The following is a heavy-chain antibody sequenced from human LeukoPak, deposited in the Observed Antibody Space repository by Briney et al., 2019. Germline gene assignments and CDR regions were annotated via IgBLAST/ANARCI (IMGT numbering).Heavy chain of an antibody. CDR1: GFTFSIYA. Sequence: QSGGSLRLSCAASGFTFSIYAMSWVRQAPGKGLESVSAISGSGGSTYYADSVKGRFTISRDNSKNTLYLQMNSLRAEDTAVYYCAKSPFNGVTLFDYWGQGTLVTVSS. CDR2: ISGSGGST. D-gene: IGHD5-18*01. CDR3: AKSPFNGVTLFDY. J-gene: IGHJ4*02. V-gene: IGHV3-23*01.